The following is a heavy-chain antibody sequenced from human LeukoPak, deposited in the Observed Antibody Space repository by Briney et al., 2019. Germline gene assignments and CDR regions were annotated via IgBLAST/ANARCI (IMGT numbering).Heavy chain of an antibody. CDR2: INTGNGNT. Sequence: WASVKVSCKASGYTFTGFTIHWVRQAPGQRLEWMGWINTGNGNTKYSQKLQGRVTITRDTTASTAYMELSSLRSEDTAIYYCARVNGYSFDYWGQGALVTVSS. J-gene: IGHJ4*02. CDR1: GYTFTGFT. D-gene: IGHD2-8*01. V-gene: IGHV1-3*04. CDR3: ARVNGYSFDY.